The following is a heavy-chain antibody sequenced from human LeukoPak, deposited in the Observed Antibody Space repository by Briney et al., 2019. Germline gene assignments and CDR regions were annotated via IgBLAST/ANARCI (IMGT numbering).Heavy chain of an antibody. D-gene: IGHD5-24*01. CDR3: ARQAPRRDGYYLDAFDI. CDR1: GGSISSSSYY. J-gene: IGHJ3*02. Sequence: KPSETLSLTCTVSGGSISSSSYYWGWIRQPPGKGLEWIGSIYYSGSTYDNPSLKHRVTISVDTSKNQFSLKLSSVTAADTAVYYCARQAPRRDGYYLDAFDIWGQGTMVTVSS. CDR2: IYYSGST. V-gene: IGHV4-39*01.